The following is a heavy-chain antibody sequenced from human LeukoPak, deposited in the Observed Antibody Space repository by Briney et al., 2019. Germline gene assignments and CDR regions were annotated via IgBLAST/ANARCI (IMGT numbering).Heavy chain of an antibody. J-gene: IGHJ4*02. CDR1: GYTFTSYD. D-gene: IGHD2-15*01. V-gene: IGHV1-8*01. CDR3: ARVTSPARRGRTLVAAAATPFDY. CDR2: MNPNSGNT. Sequence: ASVKVSCKASGYTFTSYDINWVRQATGQGLEWMGWMNPNSGNTGYAQKFQGRVTMTRDTSTSTVYMELSGLTSADTAVYFCARVTSPARRGRTLVAAAATPFDYWGQGTLVTVSS.